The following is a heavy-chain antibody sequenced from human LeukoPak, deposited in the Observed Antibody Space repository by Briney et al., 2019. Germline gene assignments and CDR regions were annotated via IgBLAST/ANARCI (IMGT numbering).Heavy chain of an antibody. D-gene: IGHD1-26*01. CDR2: IYYSVST. V-gene: IGHV4-59*01. J-gene: IGHJ4*02. Sequence: SETLSLTCTVSGGSISSYYWSWLRQPPGKGVESIAYIYYSVSTNYNPSLKSRDTISEDTSKNQFALKLSAETAADTAGYYCARRHRELAQLDYWGQGTLVTVSS. CDR1: GGSISSYY. CDR3: ARRHRELAQLDY.